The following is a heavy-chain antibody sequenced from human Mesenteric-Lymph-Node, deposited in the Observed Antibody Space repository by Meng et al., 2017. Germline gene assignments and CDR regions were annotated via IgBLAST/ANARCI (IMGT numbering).Heavy chain of an antibody. D-gene: IGHD3-3*01. CDR3: ARVRRFGVVIIPPYFDY. CDR2: INHSGST. Sequence: QVQITQAGAGLLKPSDTLSLTCAVYGGSFSGYYWSWIRQPPGKGLEWIGEINHSGSTNYNPSLKSRVTISVDTSKNQFSLKLSSVTAADTAVYYCARVRRFGVVIIPPYFDYWGQGTLVTVSS. J-gene: IGHJ4*02. V-gene: IGHV4-34*02. CDR1: GGSFSGYY.